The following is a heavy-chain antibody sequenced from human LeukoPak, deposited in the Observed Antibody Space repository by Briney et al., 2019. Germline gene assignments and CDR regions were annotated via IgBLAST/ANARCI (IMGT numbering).Heavy chain of an antibody. Sequence: ASVKVSCKTSGYTFTNHAINWVRQAPGQGLEWMGWINTNTENPTYAQGFTGRYVFSLDTSVSTAYLQISGLKADDTAVYYCGRDPKLGIRGYTYGYIDFWGQGTLVTVSS. CDR1: GYTFTNHA. CDR2: INTNTENP. CDR3: GRDPKLGIRGYTYGYIDF. V-gene: IGHV7-4-1*02. D-gene: IGHD5-18*01. J-gene: IGHJ4*02.